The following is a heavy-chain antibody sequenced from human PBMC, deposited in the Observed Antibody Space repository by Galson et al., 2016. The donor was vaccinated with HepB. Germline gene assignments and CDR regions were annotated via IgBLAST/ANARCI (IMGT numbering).Heavy chain of an antibody. Sequence: SETLSLTCAVFGGSFSGYSWSWIRQPPGKGLEWIGEINHGRSTNYSPSLKSRVSISVDTSNNQFSLKLSSVTAGTAMYYCARGRGNVVILVEDFYFDNWGQGTLVTVAS. V-gene: IGHV4-34*01. CDR2: INHGRST. D-gene: IGHD2-2*01. J-gene: IGHJ4*02. CDR3: ARGRGNVVILVEDFYFDN. CDR1: GGSFSGYS.